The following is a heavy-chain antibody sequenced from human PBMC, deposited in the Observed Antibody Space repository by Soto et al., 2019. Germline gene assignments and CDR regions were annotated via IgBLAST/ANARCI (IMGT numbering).Heavy chain of an antibody. D-gene: IGHD3-22*01. J-gene: IGHJ4*02. CDR1: GFIFNNYA. CDR3: AKEDTTGFSAYYFDY. CDR2: ISGTGGTT. V-gene: IGHV3-23*01. Sequence: PGGSLRLSCAASGFIFNNYAMSWFRQAPGKGLEWVSGISGTGGTTYYADSVKGRLTISRDNSKKTLYLQLNSLRAEDTAVYYCAKEDTTGFSAYYFDYWGQATQVTVSS.